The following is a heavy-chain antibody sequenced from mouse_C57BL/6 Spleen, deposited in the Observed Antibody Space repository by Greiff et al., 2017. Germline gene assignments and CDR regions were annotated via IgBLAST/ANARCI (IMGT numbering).Heavy chain of an antibody. V-gene: IGHV7-3*01. Sequence: EVNLVESGGGLVQPGGSLSLSCAASGFTFTDYYMSWVRQPTGKALEWLGFIRNKANGYPTEYSASVKGRFTISRDNSQSILYLQMNALRAEDSATYFCARRTLGHYFDYWGQGTTLTVSS. J-gene: IGHJ2*01. CDR1: GFTFTDYY. CDR2: IRNKANGYPT. CDR3: ARRTLGHYFDY. D-gene: IGHD4-1*01.